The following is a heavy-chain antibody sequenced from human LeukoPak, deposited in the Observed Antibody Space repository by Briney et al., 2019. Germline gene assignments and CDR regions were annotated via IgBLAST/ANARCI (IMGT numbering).Heavy chain of an antibody. CDR2: INPSGGST. CDR1: GYTFNSYY. J-gene: IGHJ3*02. CDR3: ARVASSGNDASDI. V-gene: IGHV1-46*02. Sequence: ASVKVSCKASGYTFNSYYIHWVRQAPGQGLEWMGIINPSGGSTSYAQKFQGRVTMTRDTSTSTVYMELSSLRSEDTAVYYCARVASSGNDASDIWGQGTMVTVSS. D-gene: IGHD3-10*01.